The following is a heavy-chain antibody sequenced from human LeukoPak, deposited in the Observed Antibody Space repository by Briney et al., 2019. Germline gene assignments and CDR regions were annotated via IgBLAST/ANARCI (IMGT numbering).Heavy chain of an antibody. D-gene: IGHD1-7*01. V-gene: IGHV1-2*02. CDR2: INPNSGGT. CDR3: ATSGTNWNYGWNNWFDH. Sequence: ASVKVSCKASGYTFTGYYMHWVRQAPGQGLEWMGWINPNSGGTNYAQKFQGRVTMTRDTSISTAYMELSRLRSDDTAVYYCATSGTNWNYGWNNWFDHWGQGSMVTVSS. J-gene: IGHJ5*02. CDR1: GYTFTGYY.